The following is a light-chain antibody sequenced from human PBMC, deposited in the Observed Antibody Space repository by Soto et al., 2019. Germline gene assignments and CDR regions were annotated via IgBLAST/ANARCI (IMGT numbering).Light chain of an antibody. V-gene: IGLV1-44*01. CDR3: AAWDDSLNGCV. CDR1: SSNIGNNA. J-gene: IGLJ1*01. CDR2: SNN. Sequence: QSVLTQPPSASGTPGQRVPISCSGSSSNIGNNAVNWYQQLPGTAPKLLISSNNQRPSGVSDRFSGSKSGTSASLAISGLESEDEADYYCAAWDDSLNGCVFGTGTKLTVL.